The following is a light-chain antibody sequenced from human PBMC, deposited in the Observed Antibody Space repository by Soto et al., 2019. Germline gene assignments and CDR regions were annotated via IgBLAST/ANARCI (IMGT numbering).Light chain of an antibody. CDR3: QQYNTSPPLS. J-gene: IGKJ4*02. Sequence: EIVLTQSPGTLSWSPGDRATLSCRASQSVTSNCLARYQQKPAQAPRLLLYGASRRAIGIPDRFSVSGSGTDFTLTISRLDPEDSAVYYCQQYNTSPPLSFVGAAKVEIK. CDR2: GAS. V-gene: IGKV3-20*01. CDR1: QSVTSNC.